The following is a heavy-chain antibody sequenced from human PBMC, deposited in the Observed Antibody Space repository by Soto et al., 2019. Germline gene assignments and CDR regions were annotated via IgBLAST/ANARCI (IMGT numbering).Heavy chain of an antibody. CDR2: TGSGTGPG. CDR1: GGSLSTNP. V-gene: IGHV1-69*06. D-gene: IGHD2-15*01. Sequence: SVKVSCKASGGSLSTNPISWVRQAPGQGLEWMGGTGSGTGPGNHAQKFQGRLTVTADKSTSTVYMELTNLSSEDTAVYYCARRHSGGFFRLFDSWGQGTLLTVSS. J-gene: IGHJ4*02. CDR3: ARRHSGGFFRLFDS.